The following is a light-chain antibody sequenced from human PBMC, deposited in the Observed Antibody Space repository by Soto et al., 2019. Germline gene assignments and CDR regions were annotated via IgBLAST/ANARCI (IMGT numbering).Light chain of an antibody. J-gene: IGKJ5*01. CDR2: DAS. V-gene: IGKV1-33*01. CDR3: QPYDNFPT. CDR1: QDISNY. Sequence: DVQMPQSPSSLSASVGDRVTITCQASQDISNYLNWYQQKPGKAPKLLIYDASNLQTGVPSRFSGGGSGTDFTFTISSLQPEDIATYYCQPYDNFPTFGQGTRLEI.